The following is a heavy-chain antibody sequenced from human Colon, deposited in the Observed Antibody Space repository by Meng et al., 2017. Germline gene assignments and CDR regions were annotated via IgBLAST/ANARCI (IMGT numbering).Heavy chain of an antibody. Sequence: GVSLRLSCAASVFTFSSYAMSWVSQAPGKGLEWVSSITGSGDTTYYADSVKGRFTISRDNSKNTLHLQMNSLRVEDTAVYFCASQRIAASGPPGYWGQGTLVTVSS. V-gene: IGHV3-23*01. CDR3: ASQRIAASGPPGY. J-gene: IGHJ4*02. CDR1: VFTFSSYA. D-gene: IGHD6-13*01. CDR2: ITGSGDTT.